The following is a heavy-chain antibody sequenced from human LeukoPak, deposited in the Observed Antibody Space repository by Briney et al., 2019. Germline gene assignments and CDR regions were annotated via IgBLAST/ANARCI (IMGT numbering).Heavy chain of an antibody. CDR1: GFTFSSYG. CDR3: ARDARDTYLRPHMSWYFDL. J-gene: IGHJ2*01. Sequence: QPGGSLRLSCAASGFTFSSYGMHWVRQAPGKGLEWVAVIWYDGSNKYYADSVKGRFTISRDNSKNTLYLQMNSLRAEDTAVYYCARDARDTYLRPHMSWYFDLWGRGTLVTVSS. V-gene: IGHV3-33*08. CDR2: IWYDGSNK. D-gene: IGHD3-16*01.